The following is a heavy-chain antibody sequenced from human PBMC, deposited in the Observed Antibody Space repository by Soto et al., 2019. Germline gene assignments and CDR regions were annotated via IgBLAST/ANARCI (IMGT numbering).Heavy chain of an antibody. CDR2: IWYDGSNK. J-gene: IGHJ6*02. D-gene: IGHD2-2*01. CDR1: GFTFSSYG. Sequence: GGSLRLSCAASGFTFSSYGMHWVRQAPGKGLEWVAVIWYDGSNKYYADSVKGRFTISRDNSKNTLYLQMNSLRAEDTAVYYCARYRSSSTNYYYYGMDVWGQGTTVTVSS. CDR3: ARYRSSSTNYYYYGMDV. V-gene: IGHV3-33*01.